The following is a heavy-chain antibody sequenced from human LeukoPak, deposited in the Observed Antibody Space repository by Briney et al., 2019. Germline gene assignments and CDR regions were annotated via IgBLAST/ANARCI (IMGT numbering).Heavy chain of an antibody. J-gene: IGHJ3*02. V-gene: IGHV3-74*01. D-gene: IGHD6-19*01. Sequence: GGSLRLSCAASGFTFSSYAMSWVRQAPGKGLVWVSRINSDGSRTNYADSVEGRFTISRDNAKNTLYLQMNSLRVEDTAVYYCAPWDYSSGWHHAFEIWGQGTMVTVSS. CDR1: GFTFSSYA. CDR2: INSDGSRT. CDR3: APWDYSSGWHHAFEI.